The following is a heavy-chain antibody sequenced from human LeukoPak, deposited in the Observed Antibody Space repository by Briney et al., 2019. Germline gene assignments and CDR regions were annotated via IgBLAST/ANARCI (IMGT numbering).Heavy chain of an antibody. V-gene: IGHV4-59*08. Sequence: PSEALSLTCTVSGASVSSDYWSWIRQSPGKGLEWIGYIYHSGHTMSNPSLKSRVSLSLDTSNNQFSLKLSSVTAADTAVYYCARHPFQYPFDHWGQGTVVSVSS. CDR2: IYHSGHT. CDR3: ARHPFQYPFDH. CDR1: GASVSSDY. D-gene: IGHD2/OR15-2a*01. J-gene: IGHJ5*02.